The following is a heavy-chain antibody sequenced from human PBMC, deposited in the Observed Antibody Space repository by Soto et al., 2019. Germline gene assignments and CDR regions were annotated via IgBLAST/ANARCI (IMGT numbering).Heavy chain of an antibody. CDR2: IYYSGST. D-gene: IGHD3-22*01. V-gene: IGHV4-39*01. Sequence: PSETLSLTCTVSGGSISSSSYYWGWIRQPPGKGLEWIGSIYYSGSTYYNPSLKSRVTISVDTSKNQFSLKLSSVTAADTAVYYCASDSSGYYYADVRFDYWGHGTLDNV. CDR3: ASDSSGYYYADVRFDY. CDR1: GGSISSSSYY. J-gene: IGHJ4*01.